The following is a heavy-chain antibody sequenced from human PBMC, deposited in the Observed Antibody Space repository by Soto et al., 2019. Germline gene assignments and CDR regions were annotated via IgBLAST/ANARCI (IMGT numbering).Heavy chain of an antibody. CDR2: INHSGST. J-gene: IGHJ4*02. CDR3: ARDYYDSSGYYPYYFDY. V-gene: IGHV4-34*01. D-gene: IGHD3-22*01. CDR1: GGSFSGYY. Sequence: LETLSLTCAVYGGSFSGYYWSWIRQPPGKGLEWIGEINHSGSTNYNPSLKSRVTISVDTSKNQFSLKLSSVTAADTAVYYCARDYYDSSGYYPYYFDYWGQGTLVTVS.